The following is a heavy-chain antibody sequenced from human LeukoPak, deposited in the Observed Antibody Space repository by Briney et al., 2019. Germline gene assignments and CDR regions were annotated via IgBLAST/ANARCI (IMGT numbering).Heavy chain of an antibody. CDR3: AKYYYGSGSSDFDY. CDR1: GFTFSSYA. J-gene: IGHJ4*02. D-gene: IGHD3-10*01. V-gene: IGHV3-23*01. CDR2: ISGSGGST. Sequence: PGGSLRLSCAASGFTFSSYAMSWVRQALGKGLEWVSAISGSGGSTYYADSVKGRFTISRDNSKNTLYLQMNSLRAEDTAVYYCAKYYYGSGSSDFDYWGQGTLVTVSS.